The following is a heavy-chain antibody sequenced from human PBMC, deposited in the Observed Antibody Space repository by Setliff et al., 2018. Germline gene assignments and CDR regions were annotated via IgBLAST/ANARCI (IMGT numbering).Heavy chain of an antibody. Sequence: SETLSLTCAVYGGSFSDSYWSWIRQPPGKGLEWIGDINYLGNTNYNPSLKTRVTISVDTSKNRFSLKLSSVTAADTAVYYCAREEENSSGWYNYYYGMDVWGQGTTVTVS. V-gene: IGHV4-34*01. CDR3: AREEENSSGWYNYYYGMDV. D-gene: IGHD6-19*01. CDR2: INYLGNT. J-gene: IGHJ6*02. CDR1: GGSFSDSY.